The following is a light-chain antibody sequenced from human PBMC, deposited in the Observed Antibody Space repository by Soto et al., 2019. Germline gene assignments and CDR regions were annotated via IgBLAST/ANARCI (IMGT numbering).Light chain of an antibody. CDR2: DAS. J-gene: IGKJ4*01. V-gene: IGKV3-11*01. CDR1: QSVSSY. CDR3: QQRSKWPLT. Sequence: EIVLTQSPATLSLSPGERATLSCRASQSVSSYLGWYQQRPGQAPRLLIYDASNRATGIPARFSGRGSGTDFTLTISSLEPEDFAVYYCQQRSKWPLTFGGGTKVEIK.